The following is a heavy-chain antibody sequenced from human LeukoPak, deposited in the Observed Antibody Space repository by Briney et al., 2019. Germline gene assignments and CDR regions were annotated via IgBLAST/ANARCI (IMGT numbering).Heavy chain of an antibody. CDR2: IYYSGST. V-gene: IGHV4-61*01. CDR1: GGSVSSGSYY. J-gene: IGHJ5*02. CDR3: ASRYSGYDYTWFDP. D-gene: IGHD5-12*01. Sequence: SETLSLTCTVSGGSVSSGSYYWSWIRQPPGKGLERIGYIYYSGSTNYNPSLKSRVTISVDTSKNQFSLKLSSVTAADTAVYYCASRYSGYDYTWFDPWGQGTLVTVSS.